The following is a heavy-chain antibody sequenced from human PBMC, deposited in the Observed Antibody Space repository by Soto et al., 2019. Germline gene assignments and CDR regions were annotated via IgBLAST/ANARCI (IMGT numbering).Heavy chain of an antibody. Sequence: LSLSWASAGCTLIIHSRNWIRPAPGKGLEWVSDSSSSSSSIDYADSVKGRFAISRDNSRNTVYLQMSTLRAEDAALYYCLKASGNYHASGSAHGLDVWGQATTGTVS. J-gene: IGHJ6*02. D-gene: IGHD3-10*01. CDR1: GCTLIIHS. V-gene: IGHV3-23*01. CDR3: LKASGNYHASGSAHGLDV. CDR2: SSSSSSSI.